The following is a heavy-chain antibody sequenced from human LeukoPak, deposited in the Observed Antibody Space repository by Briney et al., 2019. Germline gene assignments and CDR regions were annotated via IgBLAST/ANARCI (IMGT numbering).Heavy chain of an antibody. V-gene: IGHV3-7*01. CDR1: QFTFNALW. CDR2: MDTTGSQK. J-gene: IGHJ4*02. CDR3: AIWTSGNY. Sequence: GRTLRLSCADSQFTFNALWMNWVRQAPGQGLEWVANMDTTGSQKRDVASVKGRFTISKDNPGASLYLDMHSLRAEDTAIYYCAIWTSGNYWGQGTLVTVSS. D-gene: IGHD1-1*01.